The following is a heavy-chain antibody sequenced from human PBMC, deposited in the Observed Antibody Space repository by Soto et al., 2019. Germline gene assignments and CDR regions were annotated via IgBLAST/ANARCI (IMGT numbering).Heavy chain of an antibody. CDR2: IYHTGST. CDR3: TRGQNYWWGDY. V-gene: IGHV4-34*01. D-gene: IGHD2-15*01. J-gene: IGHJ4*02. CDR1: GESSSDYY. Sequence: QVQLQQWGAGLLKPSETLSLTCAVSGESSSDYYWSWIRQPPGKGLEFIGEIYHTGSTKYNPSLESRFTISIGTSKNQFTLKLNSVTAAETAVYYCTRGQNYWWGDYWVQGTLVTVSS.